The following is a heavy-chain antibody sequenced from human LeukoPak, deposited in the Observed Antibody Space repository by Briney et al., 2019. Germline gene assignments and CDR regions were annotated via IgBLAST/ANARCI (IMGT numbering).Heavy chain of an antibody. Sequence: PETLSLTCAVYGGSFSGYYWSWIRQPPGKGLEWIGEINHSGSTNYNPSLKSRVTISVDTSKNQFSLKLSSVTAADTAVYYCARVPLWFGELLRDAFDIWGQGTMVTVSS. CDR2: INHSGST. CDR3: ARVPLWFGELLRDAFDI. CDR1: GGSFSGYY. V-gene: IGHV4-34*01. J-gene: IGHJ3*02. D-gene: IGHD3-10*01.